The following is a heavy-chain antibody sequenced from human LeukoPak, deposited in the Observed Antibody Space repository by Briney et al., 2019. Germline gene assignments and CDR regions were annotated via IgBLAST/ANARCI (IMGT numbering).Heavy chain of an antibody. Sequence: GGSLCPFYAASGFTFSSTWMHWVRHAPGKGLVWVSRINSDGSSTAYADSVKGRFTISRDNAKNTLYLQMNSLRAEDTAVYYCARALGSPLDYWGQGTLVTVSS. D-gene: IGHD2-15*01. J-gene: IGHJ4*02. CDR3: ARALGSPLDY. CDR2: INSDGSST. CDR1: GFTFSSTW. V-gene: IGHV3-74*01.